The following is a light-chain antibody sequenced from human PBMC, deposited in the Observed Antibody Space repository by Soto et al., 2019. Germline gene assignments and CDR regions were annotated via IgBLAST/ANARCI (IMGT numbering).Light chain of an antibody. CDR2: EVN. J-gene: IGLJ3*02. V-gene: IGLV2-14*01. CDR1: SSDVGAYDY. Sequence: QSALTQPASVSGSPGQSITISCTGTSSDVGAYDYVSWYQQHPGKAPKLMISEVNNRPSGISDRFSGSKSANTASLTISGLQADDEADYYCSSYTTNTTWVFGGGTKLPS. CDR3: SSYTTNTTWV.